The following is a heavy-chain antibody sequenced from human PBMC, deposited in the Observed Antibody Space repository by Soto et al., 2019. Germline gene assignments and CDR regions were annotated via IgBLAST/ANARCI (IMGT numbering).Heavy chain of an antibody. CDR1: GFAFSDYY. CDR3: VSRTGLKYGHRNVDC. J-gene: IGHJ4*02. CDR2: ITPGGGTI. D-gene: IGHD4-17*01. Sequence: QVQLVESGGGLVKPGGSLRLSCAASGFAFSDYYMSWVRQAPGKGLEWVSYITPGGGTIYYADSVKGRFTTSRDNAKNSLYLQMNSLRAEDTALYHCVSRTGLKYGHRNVDCWGQGTLVTVSS. V-gene: IGHV3-11*01.